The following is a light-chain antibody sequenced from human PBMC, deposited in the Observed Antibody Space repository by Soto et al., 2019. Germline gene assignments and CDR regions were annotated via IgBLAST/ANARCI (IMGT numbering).Light chain of an antibody. CDR2: GAS. CDR1: QSVSSN. CDR3: QQYNNWPTWT. J-gene: IGKJ1*01. Sequence: ELVMTQSTATLSVSPGGRASLSCRASQSVSSNVAWYQQKPGQAPRLLIYGASTRATGIPARFSGSGSGTEFTLTISSLQSEDFAVYYCQQYNNWPTWTFGQGTKVDI. V-gene: IGKV3-15*01.